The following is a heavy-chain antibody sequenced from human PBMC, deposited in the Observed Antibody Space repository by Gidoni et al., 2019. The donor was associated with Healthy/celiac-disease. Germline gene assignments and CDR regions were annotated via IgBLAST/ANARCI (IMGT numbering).Heavy chain of an antibody. Sequence: EVQLVESGGGLVQPGGSLRLSCAASGFTFSSYAMSWVRQAPGKGLEWVSAISGSGGSTYYADSVKGRFTISRDNSKNTLYLQMNSLRAEDTAVYYCAKTRTHYYGSGSYFDYWGQGTLVTVSS. CDR3: AKTRTHYYGSGSYFDY. V-gene: IGHV3-23*04. CDR1: GFTFSSYA. J-gene: IGHJ4*02. CDR2: ISGSGGST. D-gene: IGHD3-10*01.